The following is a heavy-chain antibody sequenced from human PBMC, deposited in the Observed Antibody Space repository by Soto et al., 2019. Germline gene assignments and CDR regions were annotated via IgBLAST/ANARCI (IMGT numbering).Heavy chain of an antibody. Sequence: GGSLRLSCAASGFTFSSYGMHWVRQAPGKGLEWVAVISYDGSNKYYADSVKGRFTISRDNSKNTLYLQMNSLRAEDTAVYYCAKDPRSGWSFRGYYYYGMDVWGQGTTVTVSS. CDR3: AKDPRSGWSFRGYYYYGMDV. CDR2: ISYDGSNK. J-gene: IGHJ6*02. D-gene: IGHD6-19*01. CDR1: GFTFSSYG. V-gene: IGHV3-30*18.